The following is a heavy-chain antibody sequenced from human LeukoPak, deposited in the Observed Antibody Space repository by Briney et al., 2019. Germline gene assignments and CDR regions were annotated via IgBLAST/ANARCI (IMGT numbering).Heavy chain of an antibody. CDR2: ISSSSSYI. J-gene: IGHJ4*02. V-gene: IGHV3-21*01. CDR3: ARTFYSSGTGVPIYY. CDR1: GFTFSSYS. Sequence: GGSLRLSCAASGFTFSSYSMNWVRQAPGKGLEWVSSISSSSSYIYYADSVKGRFTIFRDNSNNTLYLQMNSLRAEDTAVYYCARTFYSSGTGVPIYYWGQGTLVTVSP. D-gene: IGHD6-19*01.